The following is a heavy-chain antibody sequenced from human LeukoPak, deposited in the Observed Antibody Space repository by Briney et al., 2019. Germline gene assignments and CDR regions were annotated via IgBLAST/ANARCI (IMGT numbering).Heavy chain of an antibody. CDR3: VRDVGLSSSYFD. Sequence: GGSLRLSCAASGFTFRSYCMNWVRQAPGKGLEWVSSISSSSSDIYYAASVRGRFTTPRDNTNNSLYLQMNSLRAEDTAVYYCVRDVGLSSSYFDWGEGTLVTVSS. D-gene: IGHD6-13*01. CDR1: GFTFRSYC. CDR2: ISSSSSDI. J-gene: IGHJ4*02. V-gene: IGHV3-21*01.